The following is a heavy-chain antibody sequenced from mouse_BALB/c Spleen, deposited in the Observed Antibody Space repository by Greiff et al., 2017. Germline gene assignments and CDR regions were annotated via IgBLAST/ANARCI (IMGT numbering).Heavy chain of an antibody. CDR1: GFTFSDFY. Sequence: EVQLQQSGGGLVQPGGSLRLSCATSGFTFSDFYMEWVRQPPGKRLEWIAASRNKANDYTTEYSASVKGRFIVSRDTSQSILYLQMNALRAEDTAIYYCARDAITTGPTWFAYWGQGTLVTVSA. CDR2: SRNKANDYTT. D-gene: IGHD1-1*01. J-gene: IGHJ3*01. V-gene: IGHV7-1*02. CDR3: ARDAITTGPTWFAY.